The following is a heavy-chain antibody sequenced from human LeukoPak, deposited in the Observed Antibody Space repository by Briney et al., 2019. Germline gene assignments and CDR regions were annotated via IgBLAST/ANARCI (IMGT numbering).Heavy chain of an antibody. Sequence: GGSLRLSCAASGFTFSSYAMSWVRQAPGKGLEWVSAISGSGGSTYYADSVKGRFTISRDNSKNTLYLQMDSLRAEDTAVYYCAKASSSGYYFDYWGQGTLVTVSS. D-gene: IGHD6-6*01. J-gene: IGHJ4*02. CDR3: AKASSSGYYFDY. CDR1: GFTFSSYA. V-gene: IGHV3-23*01. CDR2: ISGSGGST.